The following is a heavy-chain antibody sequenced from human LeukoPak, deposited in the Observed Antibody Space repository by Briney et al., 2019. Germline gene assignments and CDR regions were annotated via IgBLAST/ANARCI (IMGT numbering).Heavy chain of an antibody. CDR1: RFTFSNYV. CDR2: ISGSGGST. J-gene: IGHJ4*02. V-gene: IGHV3-23*01. D-gene: IGHD5-18*01. Sequence: GGSLGLSCAASRFTFSNYVMSWVRQAPGKGLEWVSAISGSGGSTYYADSVKGRFTISRDNSKNTLYLQMNSLRAEDTAVYYCAKGRGYSYGYEVTYYFDYWGQGTLVTVSS. CDR3: AKGRGYSYGYEVTYYFDY.